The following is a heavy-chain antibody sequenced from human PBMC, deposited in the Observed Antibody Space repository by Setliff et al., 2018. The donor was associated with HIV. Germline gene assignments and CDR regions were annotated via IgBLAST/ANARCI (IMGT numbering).Heavy chain of an antibody. V-gene: IGHV3-30*02. CDR2: IRYDGSYK. J-gene: IGHJ6*02. CDR1: GFTFSYYG. CDR3: ASPSSPYSSGWYSYYYYGMDV. Sequence: PGGSLRLSCAASGFTFSYYGMHWVRQAPGKGLEWVTSIRYDGSYKYYADSVRGRFTISRDNSKNTLYLQMNSLRAEDTAVYYCASPSSPYSSGWYSYYYYGMDVWGQGTTVTVSS. D-gene: IGHD6-19*01.